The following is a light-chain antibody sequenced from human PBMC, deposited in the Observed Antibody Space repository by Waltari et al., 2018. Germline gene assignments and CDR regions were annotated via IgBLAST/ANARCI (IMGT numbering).Light chain of an antibody. CDR3: TSYTSTNTVL. CDR1: SSDVGGYNF. J-gene: IGLJ2*01. Sequence: QSALAQPASVSGSPGQSTTISCTGTSSDVGGYNFVSWYQQHPGKAPKLMIYDVARWPSGVSNRFSGSKSGNTASLTISGLQAEDEADYYCTSYTSTNTVLFGGGTRVTVL. CDR2: DVA. V-gene: IGLV2-14*03.